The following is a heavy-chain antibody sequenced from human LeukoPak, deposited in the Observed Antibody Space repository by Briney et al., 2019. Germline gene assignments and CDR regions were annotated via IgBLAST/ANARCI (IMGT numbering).Heavy chain of an antibody. Sequence: GASVKVSCKASGYTFTSYDINWVRQATGQGLEWMGWMNPNSGNTGYAQKFQGRVTMTRNTSISTAYMELSSLRSGDTAVYYCARGDGLKYYYDSSGYYFEYYFDYWAREPWSPSPQ. J-gene: IGHJ4*02. CDR1: GYTFTSYD. V-gene: IGHV1-8*01. CDR3: ARGDGLKYYYDSSGYYFEYYFDY. CDR2: MNPNSGNT. D-gene: IGHD3-22*01.